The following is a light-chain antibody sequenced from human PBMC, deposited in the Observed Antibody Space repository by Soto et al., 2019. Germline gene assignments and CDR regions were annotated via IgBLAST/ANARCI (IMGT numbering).Light chain of an antibody. CDR3: SSYAGINNLGV. V-gene: IGLV2-8*01. Sequence: QSALTQPPSASGSPGQSVTISCTGTSSDVGGYKYVSWYQQHPGKAPKLMIFEVNKRPSGIPDRFSGSKSGNTASLTVSGRQAKDEADYYCSSYAGINNLGVFGTGTKLAVL. CDR2: EVN. J-gene: IGLJ1*01. CDR1: SSDVGGYKY.